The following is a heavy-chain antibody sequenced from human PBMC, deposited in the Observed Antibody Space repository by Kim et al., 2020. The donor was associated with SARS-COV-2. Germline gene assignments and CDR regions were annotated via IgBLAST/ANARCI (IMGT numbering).Heavy chain of an antibody. Sequence: GSWGSTYYADSVKGRFTISRDNSKNTLYLQMNSLRAEDTAVYYCAKGLWFGGQGTLVTVSS. V-gene: IGHV3-23*01. D-gene: IGHD3-10*01. CDR3: AKGLWF. CDR2: GSWGST. J-gene: IGHJ4*02.